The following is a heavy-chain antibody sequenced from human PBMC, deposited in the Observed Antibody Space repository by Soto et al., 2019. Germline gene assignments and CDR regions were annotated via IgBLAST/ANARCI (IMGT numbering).Heavy chain of an antibody. CDR1: GYTFTSYY. Sequence: ASVKVSCKASGYTFTSYYMHWVRQAPGQGLEWMGIINPSGGSTSYAQKFQGRVTMTRDTSTSTVYMELSSLSSEDTAVYYCARDRGERTYYDILTGYYRYYYYGMDVWGQGTTVTVSS. V-gene: IGHV1-46*01. CDR2: INPSGGST. J-gene: IGHJ6*02. D-gene: IGHD3-9*01. CDR3: ARDRGERTYYDILTGYYRYYYYGMDV.